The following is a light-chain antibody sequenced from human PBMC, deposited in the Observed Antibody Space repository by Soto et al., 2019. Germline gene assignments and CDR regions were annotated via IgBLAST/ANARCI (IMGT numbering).Light chain of an antibody. J-gene: IGLJ1*01. Sequence: QSVLTQPPSASGTPGQRVTISCSGSSSNIGSNTVNWYQQLPGTAPKLLIYSNNQRPSGVRDRFSDSKSGTSASLAISGRQSEDEADYYCAAWDDSLNGYVFGTGTKLTVL. CDR3: AAWDDSLNGYV. V-gene: IGLV1-44*01. CDR2: SNN. CDR1: SSNIGSNT.